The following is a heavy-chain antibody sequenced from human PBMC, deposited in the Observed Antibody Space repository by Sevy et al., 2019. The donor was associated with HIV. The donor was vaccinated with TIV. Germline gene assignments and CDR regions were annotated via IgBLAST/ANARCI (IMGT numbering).Heavy chain of an antibody. Sequence: ASVKVSCKISGYKVDMYGIAWVRQAPGQGLEWMGWISTYNGNTNYAQNFQGRVTMTTDTSTSVVYMELGGLRPDDMAVYYCARATGMAVAGTGRYFDFWGQGTLVTVSS. J-gene: IGHJ4*01. CDR2: ISTYNGNT. CDR3: ARATGMAVAGTGRYFDF. V-gene: IGHV1-18*03. D-gene: IGHD6-19*01. CDR1: GYKVDMYG.